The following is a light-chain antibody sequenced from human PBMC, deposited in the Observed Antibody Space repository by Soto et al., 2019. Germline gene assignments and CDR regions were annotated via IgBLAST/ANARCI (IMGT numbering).Light chain of an antibody. J-gene: IGKJ4*01. CDR3: QQYANSPLLT. Sequence: IVLNQSPGTLSLSPGETATLSCRASQTIGSTYLAWYQQKPGQAPRLLIFGTSSRATGIPDRFSGSGSGTDFTLSISRLEPEDFAVYYCQQYANSPLLTFGGGTKVDIK. CDR1: QTIGSTY. CDR2: GTS. V-gene: IGKV3-20*01.